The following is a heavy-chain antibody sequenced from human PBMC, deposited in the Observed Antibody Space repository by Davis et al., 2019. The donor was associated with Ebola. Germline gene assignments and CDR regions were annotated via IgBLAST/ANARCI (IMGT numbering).Heavy chain of an antibody. CDR2: INHSGST. D-gene: IGHD2-2*01. J-gene: IGHJ4*02. Sequence: MPSETLSLTCAVYGGSFSGYYWSWIRQPPGKGLEWIGEINHSGSTNYNPSLKSRVTISVDTSKNQFSLKLSSVTAADTAVYYCARGSSVVVERAATPYYLDYWGQGALVTVSS. CDR1: GGSFSGYY. CDR3: ARGSSVVVERAATPYYLDY. V-gene: IGHV4-34*01.